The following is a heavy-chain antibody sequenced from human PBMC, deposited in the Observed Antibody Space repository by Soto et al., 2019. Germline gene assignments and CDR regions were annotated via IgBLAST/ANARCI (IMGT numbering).Heavy chain of an antibody. D-gene: IGHD2-2*02. CDR2: ISHSGST. Sequence: TSETLSLTCTVSGGSITTASFSWSWIRPHPGKGLEWIGHISHSGSTYYNPSIKSRVIISVDTSKNQFSLSLTSVTAADTAVYYCAREYTYGSNFFDCWGQGALVTVSS. CDR1: GGSITTASFS. V-gene: IGHV4-31*03. CDR3: AREYTYGSNFFDC. J-gene: IGHJ4*02.